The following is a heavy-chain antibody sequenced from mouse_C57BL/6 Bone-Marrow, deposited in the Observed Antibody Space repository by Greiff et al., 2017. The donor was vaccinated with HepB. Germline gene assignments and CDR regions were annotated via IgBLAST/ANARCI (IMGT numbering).Heavy chain of an antibody. J-gene: IGHJ3*01. CDR1: GFTFSDYG. CDR3: ARPIYYGSSAWFAY. D-gene: IGHD1-1*01. Sequence: EVHLVESGGGLVKPGGSLKLSCAASGFTFSDYGMHWVRQAPEKGLEWVAYISSGSSTIYYADTVKGRFTISRDNAKNTLFLQMTSLRSEDTAMYYCARPIYYGSSAWFAYWGQGTLVTVSA. CDR2: ISSGSSTI. V-gene: IGHV5-17*01.